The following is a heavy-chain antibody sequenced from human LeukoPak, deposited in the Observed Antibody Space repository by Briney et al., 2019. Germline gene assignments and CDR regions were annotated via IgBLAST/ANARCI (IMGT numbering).Heavy chain of an antibody. CDR3: AKDFITMVRGAAGGGMDV. CDR1: GFTFSHYV. D-gene: IGHD3-10*01. Sequence: GGSLRLSCIVSGFTFSHYVMSWVRQSPGKGPEWVSTISASSGATSYADSVKGRFTISRDNSKNTLYLQMNSLRAEDTAVYYCAKDFITMVRGAAGGGMDVWGQGTTVTVSS. J-gene: IGHJ6*02. CDR2: ISASSGAT. V-gene: IGHV3-23*01.